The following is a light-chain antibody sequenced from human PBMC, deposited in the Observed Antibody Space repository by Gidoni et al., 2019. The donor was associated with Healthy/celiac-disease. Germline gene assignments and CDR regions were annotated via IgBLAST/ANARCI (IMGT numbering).Light chain of an antibody. CDR3: CSYAGSSTRNYV. CDR1: SSDVGSYNL. J-gene: IGLJ1*01. V-gene: IGLV2-23*02. CDR2: EVS. Sequence: QSALTQPASVSGSPGQSLTISCTGTSSDVGSYNLVSWYQQHPGKAPKLMIYEVSKRPSGVSNRFSGSKSGNTASLTISGLQAEDEADYYCCSYAGSSTRNYVFGTGTKVTVL.